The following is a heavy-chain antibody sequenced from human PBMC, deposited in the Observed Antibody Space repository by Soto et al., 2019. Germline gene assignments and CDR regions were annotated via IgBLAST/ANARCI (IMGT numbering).Heavy chain of an antibody. CDR2: IFISGST. V-gene: IGHV4-39*01. Sequence: QLQLQESGPGLVKPSETLSLTCTVSGGSISSSSYYWGWIRQPPGKGLEWIGSIFISGSTYYNPSLKSRLIISVDTSKNQFSLKLSSVTAADTALYYCARQAMVRGLTGWFDPWGQGTLVTVSS. D-gene: IGHD3-10*01. CDR1: GGSISSSSYY. CDR3: ARQAMVRGLTGWFDP. J-gene: IGHJ5*02.